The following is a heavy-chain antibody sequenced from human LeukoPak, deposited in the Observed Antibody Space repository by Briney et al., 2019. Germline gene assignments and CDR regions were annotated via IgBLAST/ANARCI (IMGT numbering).Heavy chain of an antibody. CDR2: IDTTGYT. D-gene: IGHD3-16*01. V-gene: IGHV3-13*01. CDR1: GFTFSTYD. CDR3: AKGGLGGYYYYYYMDV. Sequence: GGSLRLSCAASGFTFSTYDIHWVRQATGKGLDWVSAIDTTGYTYYAGSAKGRFTISRDNSKNTLYLQMNSLRAEDTAVYYCAKGGLGGYYYYYYMDVWGKGTTVTISS. J-gene: IGHJ6*03.